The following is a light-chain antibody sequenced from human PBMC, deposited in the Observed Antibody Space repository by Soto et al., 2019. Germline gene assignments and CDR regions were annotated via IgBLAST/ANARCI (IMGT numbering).Light chain of an antibody. V-gene: IGKV3-11*01. Sequence: EIVLTQSPATLSLYPGERATLSCRASQSVSSYLAWYQQKPGQAPRLLIYDASHRATGIPARFSGSGSGTDFALTISSLEPEDFAVYYCQQRSNWPPFTFGQGTRLEIK. CDR3: QQRSNWPPFT. CDR1: QSVSSY. CDR2: DAS. J-gene: IGKJ5*01.